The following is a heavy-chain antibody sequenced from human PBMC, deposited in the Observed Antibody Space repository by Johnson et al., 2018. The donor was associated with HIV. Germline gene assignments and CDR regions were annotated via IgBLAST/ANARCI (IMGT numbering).Heavy chain of an antibody. J-gene: IGHJ3*01. Sequence: VQLVESGGGLIQPGGSLRLSCAASGFTVSSNYMSWVRQAPGKGLEWVSVIYSAGSTYYADSVKGRFTISRDHSENTLYLQMNSLRPEDTAVYFCARDGKYSSIGPDAFDVWGQGTMVAVSS. V-gene: IGHV3-66*03. CDR2: IYSAGST. CDR3: ARDGKYSSIGPDAFDV. CDR1: GFTVSSNY. D-gene: IGHD6-13*01.